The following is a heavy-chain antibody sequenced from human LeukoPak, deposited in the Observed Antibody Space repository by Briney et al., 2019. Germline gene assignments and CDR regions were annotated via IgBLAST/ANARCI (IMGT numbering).Heavy chain of an antibody. CDR1: GFTFSSYG. D-gene: IGHD3-10*01. J-gene: IGHJ4*02. CDR3: AKDKPYYYGSGSLDY. CDR2: ISYDGSNK. V-gene: IGHV3-30*18. Sequence: PGGTLRLSCAASGFTFSSYGMSWVRQAPGKGLEGVAVISYDGSNKYYADSVKGRFTISRDNSKNTLYLQMNSLRAEDTAVYYCAKDKPYYYGSGSLDYWGQGTLVTVSS.